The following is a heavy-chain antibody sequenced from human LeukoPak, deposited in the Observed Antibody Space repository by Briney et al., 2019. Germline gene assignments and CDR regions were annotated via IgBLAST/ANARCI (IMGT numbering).Heavy chain of an antibody. V-gene: IGHV3-30*03. J-gene: IGHJ4*02. CDR2: ISYDGSNK. CDR3: APGYCSGGSCLPDY. Sequence: GGSLRLSCAASGFTFSSYGMHWVRQAPGKGLEWVAVISYDGSNKYYADSVKGRFTISRDNSKNTLYLQMNSLRAEDTAVYYCAPGYCSGGSCLPDYWGQGTLVTDSS. CDR1: GFTFSSYG. D-gene: IGHD2-15*01.